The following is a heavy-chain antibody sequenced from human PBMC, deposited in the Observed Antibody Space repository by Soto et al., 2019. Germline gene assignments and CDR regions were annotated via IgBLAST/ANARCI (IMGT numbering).Heavy chain of an antibody. D-gene: IGHD2-15*01. CDR1: GFTFSSYA. Sequence: GGSLRLSCAASGFTFSSYAMSWVRQAPGKGPEWVSAISGSGGSTYYADSVKGRFTISRDNSKNTLYLQMNSLRAEDTAVYYCAKGARVYCSTSSCYFDYWGQGTLVTVSS. V-gene: IGHV3-23*01. CDR3: AKGARVYCSTSSCYFDY. J-gene: IGHJ4*02. CDR2: ISGSGGST.